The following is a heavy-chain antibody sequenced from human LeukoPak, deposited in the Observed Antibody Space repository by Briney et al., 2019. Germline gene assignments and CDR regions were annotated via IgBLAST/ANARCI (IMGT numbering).Heavy chain of an antibody. J-gene: IGHJ4*02. V-gene: IGHV3-20*04. D-gene: IGHD3-10*01. CDR2: INWNGAGR. Sequence: GGSLRLSCAASGFTFGDSGMSWVRQVPGKGLEWVSGINWNGAGRGSADSVKGRFTISRDNAKKSLYLQMNSLRAEGTALYYCARGSTMVSDYWGQGTLVTVSS. CDR1: GFTFGDSG. CDR3: ARGSTMVSDY.